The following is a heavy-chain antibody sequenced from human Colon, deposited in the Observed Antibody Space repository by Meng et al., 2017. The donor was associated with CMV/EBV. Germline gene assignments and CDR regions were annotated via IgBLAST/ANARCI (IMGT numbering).Heavy chain of an antibody. V-gene: IGHV1-46*01. CDR2: FDSRGDST. Sequence: SGNSSGYNIRDSCMYCRRQAPGQGLEGMVIFDSRGDSTNYAENFVGRVTMTADMSKNTMHMELSSVRSADTAVYYCARDDSNRATDFWGQGTLVTVSS. CDR1: GYNIRDSC. J-gene: IGHJ4*02. D-gene: IGHD4-11*01. CDR3: ARDDSNRATDF.